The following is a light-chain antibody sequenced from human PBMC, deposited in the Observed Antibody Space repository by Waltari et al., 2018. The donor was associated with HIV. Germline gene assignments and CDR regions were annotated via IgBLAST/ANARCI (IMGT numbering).Light chain of an antibody. CDR3: CSYAGSSTWV. CDR1: SSDVGGSNY. J-gene: IGLJ3*02. V-gene: IGLV2-23*02. Sequence: QSALTQPASVSGSPGQSITISCTGTSSDVGGSNYVSWYQQHPGKAPKLMIYDVSKRPSGVSNRFSGSKSGNTASLTISGLQDEDEADYYCCSYAGSSTWVFGGGTKLTVL. CDR2: DVS.